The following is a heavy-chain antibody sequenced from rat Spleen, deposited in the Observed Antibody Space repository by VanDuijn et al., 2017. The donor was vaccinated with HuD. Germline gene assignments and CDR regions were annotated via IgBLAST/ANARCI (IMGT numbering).Heavy chain of an antibody. CDR3: ARQGSWVMDA. CDR1: GFTFSDYY. D-gene: IGHD1-2*01. J-gene: IGHJ4*01. Sequence: EVQLVESGGGLVQPGRSLKLSCAASGFTFSDYYMIWVRQAPKKGLEWVATISFDGSDTYYRDSVKGRFTISRDNAKSTLYLQMDSLRSEDTATYYYARQGSWVMDAWGQGASVTVSS. CDR2: ISFDGSDT. V-gene: IGHV5-7*01.